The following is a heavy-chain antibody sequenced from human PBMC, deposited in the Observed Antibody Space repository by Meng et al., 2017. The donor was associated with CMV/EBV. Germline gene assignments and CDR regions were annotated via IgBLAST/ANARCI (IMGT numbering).Heavy chain of an antibody. CDR2: IAHDGSAK. CDR3: AKDLYYSFDY. Sequence: VLFGGSGGGLGQPGGSLRLSCAASGFTFSSSAMHWVRQPPGKGLEWVSFIAHDGSAKTYTDSVKGRFTISRDDSENTVYLEMNSLRVEDTAVYYCAKDLYYSFDYWGQGTLVTVSS. J-gene: IGHJ4*02. CDR1: GFTFSSSA. D-gene: IGHD2-8*01. V-gene: IGHV3-30*02.